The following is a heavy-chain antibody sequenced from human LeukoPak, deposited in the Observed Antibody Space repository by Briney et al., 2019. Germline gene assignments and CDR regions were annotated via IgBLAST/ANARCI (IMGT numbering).Heavy chain of an antibody. V-gene: IGHV5-51*01. CDR3: ARHRIAARRMSSGVSFDY. J-gene: IGHJ4*02. Sequence: GESLKTSCKGSGYSFTSQWIGWVRQMPGKGLEWMGIIYPGDSDTRYSPSFQGQVTISADKSISTAYLQWSSLKASDTAMYYCARHRIAARRMSSGVSFDYWGQGTLVTVSS. D-gene: IGHD6-6*01. CDR1: GYSFTSQW. CDR2: IYPGDSDT.